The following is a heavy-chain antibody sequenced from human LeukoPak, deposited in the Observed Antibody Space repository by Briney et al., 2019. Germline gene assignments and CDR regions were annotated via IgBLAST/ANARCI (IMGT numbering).Heavy chain of an antibody. CDR3: VRDLPRTSGP. CDR2: INGDGRRM. Sequence: PGGSLRLSCVASGFTFSTAWMHWARQTPGKGLVWVSHINGDGRRMNYADDVKGRFTISRDNAKNTLYLQMNSLRVEDTAVYYCVRDLPRTSGPWGQGTLVTVSS. J-gene: IGHJ5*02. V-gene: IGHV3-74*01. CDR1: GFTFSTAW. D-gene: IGHD3-10*01.